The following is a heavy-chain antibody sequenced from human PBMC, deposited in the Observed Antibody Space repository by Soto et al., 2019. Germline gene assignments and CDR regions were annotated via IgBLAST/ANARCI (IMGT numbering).Heavy chain of an antibody. D-gene: IGHD3-16*01. CDR1: GFRFSDYG. Sequence: GASMKVSCQSSGFRFSDYGFNWLRQAPGQGLEWMGWISAFNGNTETAQGLQDRVTMTTDSSTTTAHMDLTNLTTDDTTIYYCARSYYLADAFDVWRQGKMVTGSS. CDR3: ARSYYLADAFDV. J-gene: IGHJ3*01. V-gene: IGHV1-18*01. CDR2: ISAFNGNT.